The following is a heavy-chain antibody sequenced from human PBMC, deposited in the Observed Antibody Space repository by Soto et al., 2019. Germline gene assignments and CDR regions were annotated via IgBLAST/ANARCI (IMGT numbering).Heavy chain of an antibody. J-gene: IGHJ4*02. D-gene: IGHD3-22*01. Sequence: SETLSLTCTVSGGSVSSGTYYWIWIRQPPGKGLEWIGFIYYSGSTNYNPSLKSRVTISVDTSKNQFSLKLSSVTAADTAVYYCARVWDSSGYPSDYWGQGTLVTVSS. V-gene: IGHV4-61*01. CDR3: ARVWDSSGYPSDY. CDR2: IYYSGST. CDR1: GGSVSSGTYY.